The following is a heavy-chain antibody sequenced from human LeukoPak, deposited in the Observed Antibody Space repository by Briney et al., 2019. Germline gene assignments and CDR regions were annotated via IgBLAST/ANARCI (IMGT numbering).Heavy chain of an antibody. V-gene: IGHV1-18*01. Sequence: ASVKVSCKASGYTFTSYGISWVRQAPGQGLEWMGWISAYNGNTNYAQKLQGRVTMTTDTSTSTAYMELRSLRSDDTAVYYCARVCSSGYYRPGCPTDHWGQGTLVTVSS. CDR3: ARVCSSGYYRPGCPTDH. CDR1: GYTFTSYG. CDR2: ISAYNGNT. D-gene: IGHD3-22*01. J-gene: IGHJ4*02.